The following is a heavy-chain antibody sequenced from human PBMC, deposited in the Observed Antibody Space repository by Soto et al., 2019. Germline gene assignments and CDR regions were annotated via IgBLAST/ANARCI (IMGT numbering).Heavy chain of an antibody. CDR1: GYTFTGYY. D-gene: IGHD3-9*01. V-gene: IGHV1-2*02. CDR2: INPNSGGT. Sequence: ASVKVCCKASGYTFTGYYMHWVRQAPGQGLEWMGWINPNSGGTNYAQKFQGRVTMTRDTSISTAYMELSRLRSDDTAVYYCASYCDILTGAYYYYGMDVWGQGTTVTVSS. J-gene: IGHJ6*02. CDR3: ASYCDILTGAYYYYGMDV.